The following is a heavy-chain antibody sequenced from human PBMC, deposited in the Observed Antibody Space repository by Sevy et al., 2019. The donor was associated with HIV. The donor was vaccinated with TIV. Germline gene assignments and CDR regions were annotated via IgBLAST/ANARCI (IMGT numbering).Heavy chain of an antibody. J-gene: IGHJ4*02. CDR2: YSGST. V-gene: IGHV4-59*01. CDR3: ARVRYTYGFPIFFDY. D-gene: IGHD5-18*01. Sequence: SETRSLTCSVSGGSISSYYWSWIRQPPGKGLEWIDYSGSTSYNSSLKSRVTISVDRSKNQFSLKLRSVTAADTAIYYCARVRYTYGFPIFFDYWGQGILVTVSS. CDR1: GGSISSYY.